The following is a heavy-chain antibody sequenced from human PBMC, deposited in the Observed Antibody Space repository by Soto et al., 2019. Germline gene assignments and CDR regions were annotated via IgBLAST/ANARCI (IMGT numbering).Heavy chain of an antibody. J-gene: IGHJ6*02. CDR1: GYTFTSYY. CDR3: AKDPPGIAAAGNVPNYYYYYGMDV. Sequence: GASVKVSCKASGYTFTSYYMHWVRQAPGQGLEWMGIINPSGGSTYYADSVRGRFTISRDNSKNTLYLQMNSLRAEDTAVYYCAKDPPGIAAAGNVPNYYYYYGMDVWGQGTTVTVSS. CDR2: INPSGGST. D-gene: IGHD6-13*01. V-gene: IGHV1-46*04.